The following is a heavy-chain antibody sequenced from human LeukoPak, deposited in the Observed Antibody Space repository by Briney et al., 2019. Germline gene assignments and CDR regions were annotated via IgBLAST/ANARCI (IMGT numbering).Heavy chain of an antibody. J-gene: IGHJ4*02. D-gene: IGHD2-21*02. V-gene: IGHV3-66*01. CDR3: ARGVTARERGY. Sequence: GPLRLSCAASGFTVSSNYMSWVRQAPGKGLEWVSLIYSGGSTFYADSVKGRFTISRDNSKNTLYLQMNTLRVEDTAVYYCARGVTARERGYWGQGTLVTVSS. CDR1: GFTVSSNY. CDR2: IYSGGST.